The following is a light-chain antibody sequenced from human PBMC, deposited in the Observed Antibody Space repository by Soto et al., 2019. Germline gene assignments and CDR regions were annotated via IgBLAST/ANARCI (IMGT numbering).Light chain of an antibody. CDR2: EVS. V-gene: IGLV2-14*01. CDR1: SSDVGGYDY. Sequence: QSVLTQPASVSGSPGQSITISCVGSSSDVGGYDYVSWYQQHPGRAPKVIIYEVSNRPSGVSDRFSGSKSGNTASLTISAVQAEDEADYYCCSYTDTSGRVFGGGTKLTVL. J-gene: IGLJ3*02. CDR3: CSYTDTSGRV.